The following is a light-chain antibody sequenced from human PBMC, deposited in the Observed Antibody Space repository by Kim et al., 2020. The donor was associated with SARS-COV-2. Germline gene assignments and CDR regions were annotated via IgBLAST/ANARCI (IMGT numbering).Light chain of an antibody. V-gene: IGLV2-18*02. CDR2: EVN. Sequence: QSALTQPPSVSGSPGQSVTISCSGTAGDIGIYNRVSWYQQAPGSAPRLILYEVNHRPSGVPHRFSGSKPGNTASLTISGLQSEDEADYYCSSFIGGHIPVVFGGGTKVTVL. J-gene: IGLJ2*01. CDR3: SSFIGGHIPVV. CDR1: AGDIGIYNR.